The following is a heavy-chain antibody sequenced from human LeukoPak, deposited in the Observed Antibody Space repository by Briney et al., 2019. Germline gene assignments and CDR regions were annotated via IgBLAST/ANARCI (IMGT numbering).Heavy chain of an antibody. J-gene: IGHJ3*02. CDR2: IYPGDSDT. CDR3: ARRGCGGDCYSPRSDAFDI. V-gene: IGHV5-51*01. D-gene: IGHD2-21*02. Sequence: GESLKISCKGSGYSFTSYWIGWVRQMPGKGLEWMGIIYPGDSDTRYSPSFQGQVTISADKSISTAYLQWSSLKASDTAMNYCARRGCGGDCYSPRSDAFDIWGQGTMVTVSS. CDR1: GYSFTSYW.